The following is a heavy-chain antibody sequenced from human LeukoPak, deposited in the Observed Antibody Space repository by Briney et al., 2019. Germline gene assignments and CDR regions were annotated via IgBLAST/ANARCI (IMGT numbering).Heavy chain of an antibody. CDR1: GFTVSSNY. CDR2: IYSGGST. D-gene: IGHD3-22*01. Sequence: GGSLRLSCAASGFTVSSNYMSWVRKAPGKGLEWVSVIYSGGSTYSADSVNGRFTISRDNSKNTLYLQMNSLRAEDTAVYYCARDLTTRAAFDIWGQGTMVTVSS. V-gene: IGHV3-53*01. J-gene: IGHJ3*02. CDR3: ARDLTTRAAFDI.